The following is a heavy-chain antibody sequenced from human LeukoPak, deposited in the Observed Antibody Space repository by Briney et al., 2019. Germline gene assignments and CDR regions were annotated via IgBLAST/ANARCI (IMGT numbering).Heavy chain of an antibody. D-gene: IGHD3-9*01. Sequence: GGSLRLSCAVSGFTFSSYAMTWVRQAPGKGLEWVSAISGSGGSTYYADSVKGRFTISRDNSKNTLYLQMNSLRAEDTAVYYCAKALGQYYDILTGYPSWGQGTLVTVSS. CDR1: GFTFSSYA. CDR3: AKALGQYYDILTGYPS. J-gene: IGHJ5*02. CDR2: ISGSGGST. V-gene: IGHV3-23*01.